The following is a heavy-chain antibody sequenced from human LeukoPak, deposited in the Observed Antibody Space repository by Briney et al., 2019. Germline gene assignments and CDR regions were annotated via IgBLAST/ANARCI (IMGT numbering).Heavy chain of an antibody. CDR2: INPSGGST. Sequence: ASVKVSCKASGYTFTSYYMHWVRQAPGLGLEWMGVINPSGGSTSYAQKFQGRVTMTRETSTRTVYMELSSLRSEDTAMYYCARASFAVNTFVYWFDSWGQGSRVSVSS. CDR3: ARASFAVNTFVYWFDS. CDR1: GYTFTSYY. D-gene: IGHD3-16*01. V-gene: IGHV1-46*01. J-gene: IGHJ5*01.